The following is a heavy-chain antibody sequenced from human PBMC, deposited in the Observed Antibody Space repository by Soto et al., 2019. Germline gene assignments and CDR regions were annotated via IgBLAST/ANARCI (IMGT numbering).Heavy chain of an antibody. V-gene: IGHV1-69*13. CDR2: IIPIFGTA. Sequence: SVKVSCKASGGTFSSYAISWVRQAPGQGLEWMGGIIPIFGTANYAQKFQGRVTITADESTSTAYMELSSLRSEDTAVYYCARALEAIYSSYDPDWFDTWGQGTLVTVSS. D-gene: IGHD6-6*01. J-gene: IGHJ5*02. CDR1: GGTFSSYA. CDR3: ARALEAIYSSYDPDWFDT.